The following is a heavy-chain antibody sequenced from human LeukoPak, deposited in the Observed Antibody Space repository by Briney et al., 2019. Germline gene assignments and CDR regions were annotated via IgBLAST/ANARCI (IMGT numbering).Heavy chain of an antibody. Sequence: GGSLRLSCAASGFTFSIYAMSWVRQAPGKGLEWVSAISGSGGSTYYADSVKGRFTISRDNSRNTLYLQMNGLRAEDTAVYYCAKGVWATILTNDAFDIWGQGTMVTVSS. CDR1: GFTFSIYA. J-gene: IGHJ3*02. CDR2: ISGSGGST. D-gene: IGHD3-9*01. V-gene: IGHV3-23*01. CDR3: AKGVWATILTNDAFDI.